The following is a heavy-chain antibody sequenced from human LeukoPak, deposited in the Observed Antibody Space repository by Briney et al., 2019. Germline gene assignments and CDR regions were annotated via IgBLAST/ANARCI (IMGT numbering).Heavy chain of an antibody. D-gene: IGHD3-22*01. CDR3: ARDPDYYDSSGYYY. CDR2: INPNSGGT. CDR1: GYTFTGYY. Sequence: EASVKVSCKASGYTFTGYYMHWVRQAPGQGLEWMGWINPNSGGTNYAQKLQGRVTMTRDTSISTAYMELSRLRSDDTAVYYCARDPDYYDSSGYYYWGQGTLVTVSS. V-gene: IGHV1-2*02. J-gene: IGHJ4*02.